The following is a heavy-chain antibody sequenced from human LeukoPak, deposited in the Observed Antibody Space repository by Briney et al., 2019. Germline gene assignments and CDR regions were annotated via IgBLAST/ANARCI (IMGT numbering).Heavy chain of an antibody. CDR2: IFTSGTT. V-gene: IGHV4-31*03. CDR3: ARDQSGTYRDKWFDP. D-gene: IGHD1-26*01. Sequence: PSETLSLTCTVSVGSIAYGGYYSTWIRQHPVKGLEWIGYIFTSGTTNYNPSLKGRVSISLDTSKNQFSLNLTSVTAADTAIYFCARDQSGTYRDKWFDPWGQGSLVTVSS. J-gene: IGHJ5*02. CDR1: VGSIAYGGYY.